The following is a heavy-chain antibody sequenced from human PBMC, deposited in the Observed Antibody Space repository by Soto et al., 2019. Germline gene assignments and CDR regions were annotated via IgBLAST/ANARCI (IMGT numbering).Heavy chain of an antibody. Sequence: PSETLSLTCAVYGGSFSGCYWSWIRQPPGKGLEWIGEINHSGSTNYNPSLKSRVTISVDTSKNQFSLKLSSVTAADTAVYYCARAPPRIYSSSSGRTEFDYWGQGTLVTVSS. CDR3: ARAPPRIYSSSSGRTEFDY. CDR1: GGSFSGCY. D-gene: IGHD6-6*01. J-gene: IGHJ4*02. CDR2: INHSGST. V-gene: IGHV4-34*01.